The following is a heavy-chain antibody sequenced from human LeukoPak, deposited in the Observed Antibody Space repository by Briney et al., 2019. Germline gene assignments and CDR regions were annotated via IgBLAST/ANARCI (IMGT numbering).Heavy chain of an antibody. CDR1: GFTFTSYA. J-gene: IGHJ2*01. CDR3: ARRDYGDYSRSYWYFDL. Sequence: ASVKVSCKTSGFTFTSYAISWVRQAPGQGLEWMGWINPNSGGTNYAQKFQGRVTMTRDTSISTAYMELSRLRSDDTAVYYCARRDYGDYSRSYWYFDLWGRGTLVTVSS. V-gene: IGHV1-2*02. CDR2: INPNSGGT. D-gene: IGHD4-17*01.